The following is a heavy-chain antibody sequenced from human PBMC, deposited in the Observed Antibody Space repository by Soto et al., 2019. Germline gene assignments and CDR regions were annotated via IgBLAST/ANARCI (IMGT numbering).Heavy chain of an antibody. D-gene: IGHD1-1*01. Sequence: QVQLQESGPGLVKPSETLSLTCTVSGGSISNSYWSWIRQPAGKALEWIGRNYIYSSAVTIYNPSPKSRVTISRDTSKNQFSLNLTSVTAADTAVYYCVRGPSTYNEFDAWGQGTRVTVSS. CDR1: GGSISNSY. V-gene: IGHV4-4*07. CDR2: NYIYSSAVT. CDR3: VRGPSTYNEFDA. J-gene: IGHJ5*02.